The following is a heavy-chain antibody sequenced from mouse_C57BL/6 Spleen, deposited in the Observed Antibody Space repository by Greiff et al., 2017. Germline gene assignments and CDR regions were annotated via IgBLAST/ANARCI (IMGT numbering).Heavy chain of an antibody. CDR3: ARPYYGSRDYFDY. V-gene: IGHV5-17*01. CDR2: ISSGSSTI. CDR1: GFTFSDYG. J-gene: IGHJ2*01. Sequence: EVMLVESGGGLVKPGGSLKLSCAASGFTFSDYGMHWVRQAPEKGLEWVAYISSGSSTIYYADTVKGRFTISRDNAKNTLFLQMTSLRSEDTAMYYCARPYYGSRDYFDYWGQGTTLTVSS. D-gene: IGHD1-1*01.